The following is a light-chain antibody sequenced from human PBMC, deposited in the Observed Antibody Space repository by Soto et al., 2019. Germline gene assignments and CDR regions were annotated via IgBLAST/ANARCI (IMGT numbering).Light chain of an antibody. CDR2: AAS. J-gene: IGKJ1*01. Sequence: DLQMTQSPCSLSASVGDRVTITCRASQSISEYLNCYQQKPGKAPRLLIYAASNLDNGVPSRFSGSGSGTTFTLTIRGLQPEDFATYYCQQSYSFPRTFGQGTKVDIK. V-gene: IGKV1-39*01. CDR1: QSISEY. CDR3: QQSYSFPRT.